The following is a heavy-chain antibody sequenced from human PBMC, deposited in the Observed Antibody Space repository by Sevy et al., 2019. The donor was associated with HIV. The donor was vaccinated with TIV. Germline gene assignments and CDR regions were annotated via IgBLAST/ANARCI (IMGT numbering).Heavy chain of an antibody. CDR2: IQYDGSNK. CDR3: VKEGGGEGGDH. J-gene: IGHJ4*02. CDR1: GFSFSSYG. D-gene: IGHD3-16*01. V-gene: IGHV3-30*02. Sequence: GGSLRLSCAASGFSFSSYGMHWVRQAPGKGLEWMSYIQYDGSNKDYADSVKGRFTISRDNSNNTLYRQMKSLRVEDTDVFYCVKEGGGEGGDHWGQGTLVTVSS.